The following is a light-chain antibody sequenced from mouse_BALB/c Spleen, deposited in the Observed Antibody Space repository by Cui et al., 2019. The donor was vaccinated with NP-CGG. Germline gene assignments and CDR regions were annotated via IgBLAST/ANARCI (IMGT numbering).Light chain of an antibody. CDR3: ALWYSNHWV. Sequence: QAVVTQAPALTTSPGETVTLTCRSSTGAVTTSNYANRVQEKPDHLFTGLIGGTNNRTPGVPARFSGSLIGDKATLTITGAQTEDEAIYFCALWYSNHWVFGGGTKLTVL. CDR1: TGAVTTSNY. CDR2: GTN. J-gene: IGLJ1*01. V-gene: IGLV1*01.